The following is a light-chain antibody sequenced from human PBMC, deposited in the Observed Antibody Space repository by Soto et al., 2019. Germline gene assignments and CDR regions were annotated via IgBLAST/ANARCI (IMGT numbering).Light chain of an antibody. CDR2: SAS. V-gene: IGKV3-20*01. CDR1: RSVSGSY. Sequence: EIVLTQSPGTLSLSPGERVTLSCRASRSVSGSYLAWYQQKPGQAPRVLIYSASHRAICMPDGFSGSGSGTEFSLTISRLELEYLAGYYCQLYGSSPFIFGQGTRLEIK. J-gene: IGKJ5*01. CDR3: QLYGSSPFI.